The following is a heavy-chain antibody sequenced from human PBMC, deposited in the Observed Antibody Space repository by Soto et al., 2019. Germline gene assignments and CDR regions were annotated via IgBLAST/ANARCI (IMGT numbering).Heavy chain of an antibody. CDR3: TNYYYVSGIQYFDY. CDR2: INGDGSST. V-gene: IGHV3-74*01. J-gene: IGHJ4*02. Sequence: GGSLRLSCAASGFTFSRYWMHWVRQTPGKGLVWVSCINGDGSSTTYADSVKGRFTISRDNAKNTLYLQMDSLRAEDAAVYYCTNYYYVSGIQYFDYWGQGTLVTVSS. D-gene: IGHD3-10*01. CDR1: GFTFSRYW.